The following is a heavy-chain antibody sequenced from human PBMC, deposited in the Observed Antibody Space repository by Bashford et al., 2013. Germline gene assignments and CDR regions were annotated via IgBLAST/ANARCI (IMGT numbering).Heavy chain of an antibody. J-gene: IGHJ2*01. D-gene: IGHD2-21*01. V-gene: IGHV1-2*02. Sequence: ASVKVSCTASGYTFTDYHVHWVRQAPGQGLEWMGWINPNRGVTNYAQKFQGRVSMTRDTSISTAYLDLGSLRSDDTAVYYCARDYCAGDCASFFDLWGRGTLVTVSS. CDR3: ARDYCAGDCASFFDL. CDR1: GYTFTDYH. CDR2: INPNRGVT.